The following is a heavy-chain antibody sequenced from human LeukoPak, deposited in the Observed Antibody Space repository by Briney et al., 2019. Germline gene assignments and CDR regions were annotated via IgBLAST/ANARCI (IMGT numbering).Heavy chain of an antibody. CDR2: IRYDGSNK. V-gene: IGHV3-30*02. J-gene: IGHJ5*02. D-gene: IGHD6-13*01. CDR1: GFRFSSYG. Sequence: PGGSLRLSCAGTGFRFSSYGMHWVRQAPGKGLEWVAFIRYDGSNKYYADSVKGRFTISRDNSKNTLYLQMNSLRAEDTAVYYCARDRGYSSSWYNWFDPWGQGTLVTVSS. CDR3: ARDRGYSSSWYNWFDP.